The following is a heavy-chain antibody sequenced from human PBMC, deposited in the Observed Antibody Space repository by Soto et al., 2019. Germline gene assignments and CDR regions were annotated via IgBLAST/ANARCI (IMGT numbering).Heavy chain of an antibody. CDR1: GFTFSSYA. CDR2: ISSNGGST. D-gene: IGHD6-13*01. Sequence: GGSLRLSCSASGFTFSSYAMHWVRQAPGKGLEYVSAISSNGGSTYYADSVKGRFTISRDNSKNTLYLQMSSLRAEDTAVYYCVNIPSSTAVPDAFDIWGQGTMVTVSS. CDR3: VNIPSSTAVPDAFDI. V-gene: IGHV3-64D*08. J-gene: IGHJ3*02.